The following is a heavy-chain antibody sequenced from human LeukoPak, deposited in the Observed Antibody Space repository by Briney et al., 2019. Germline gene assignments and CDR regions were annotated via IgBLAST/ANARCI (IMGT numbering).Heavy chain of an antibody. CDR3: ARSPYDILTGYGAFDI. J-gene: IGHJ3*02. CDR2: ISAYNGNT. D-gene: IGHD3-9*01. Sequence: ASVKVSRKASGGTFSSYAISWVRQAPGQGLEWMGWISAYNGNTNYAQKLQGRVTMTTDTSTSTAYMELRSLRSDDTAVYYCARSPYDILTGYGAFDIWGQGTMVTVSS. CDR1: GGTFSSYA. V-gene: IGHV1-18*01.